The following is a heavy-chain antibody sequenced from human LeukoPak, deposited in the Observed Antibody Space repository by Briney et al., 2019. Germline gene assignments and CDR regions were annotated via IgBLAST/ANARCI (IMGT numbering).Heavy chain of an antibody. V-gene: IGHV4-59*01. CDR2: IYYSGST. D-gene: IGHD3-10*01. J-gene: IGHJ4*02. CDR1: GGSISSYY. Sequence: SETLSLTCTVSGGSISSYYWSWIRQPPGKGLEWIGYIYYSGSTNYNPSLKSRVTISVDTSKNQFSLKLSSVTAADTAVYYCARGVRGVHYWGQGTLVTVSS. CDR3: ARGVRGVHY.